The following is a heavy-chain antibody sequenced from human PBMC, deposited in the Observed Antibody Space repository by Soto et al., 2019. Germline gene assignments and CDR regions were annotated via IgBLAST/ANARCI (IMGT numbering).Heavy chain of an antibody. CDR2: IIPLFRTP. CDR3: ARESARLQLGGNYYYILDV. J-gene: IGHJ6*02. CDR1: GGTFSSSA. D-gene: IGHD4-4*01. V-gene: IGHV1-69*12. Sequence: QVQLVQSGAEMKEPGSSVKVSCKTSGGTFSSSAISWLRQAPGHGLEWMGGIIPLFRTPDYAQKFHGRVTIAADESTSTAYMELSSLRSEDTAVYYCARESARLQLGGNYYYILDVWGQGTTIIVSS.